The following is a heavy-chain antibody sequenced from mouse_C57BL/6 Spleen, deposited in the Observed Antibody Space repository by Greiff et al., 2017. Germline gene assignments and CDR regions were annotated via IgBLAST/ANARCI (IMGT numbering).Heavy chain of an antibody. V-gene: IGHV3-6*01. CDR1: GYSITSGYY. CDR2: ISYDGSN. D-gene: IGHD3-2*02. Sequence: EVKVEESGPGLVKPSQSLSLTCSVTGYSITSGYYWNWIRQFPGNKLEWMGYISYDGSNNYNPSLKNRISITRDTSKNQFFLKLNSVTTEDTATYYCASGQLRLPWFAYWGQGTLVTVSA. CDR3: ASGQLRLPWFAY. J-gene: IGHJ3*01.